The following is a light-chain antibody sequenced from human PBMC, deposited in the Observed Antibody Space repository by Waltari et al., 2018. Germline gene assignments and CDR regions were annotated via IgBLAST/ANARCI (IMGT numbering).Light chain of an antibody. Sequence: QSALTQPASVSGSPGQSITISCSGTTSTVGSYNLVSWYQQHPGKAPRLIIYAGSARPSVISNRFSVSTSANTASLTISGLQTEDEADYYCCSYAGSSTWVFGGGTKVTVL. V-gene: IGLV2-23*01. J-gene: IGLJ3*02. CDR1: TSTVGSYNL. CDR2: AGS. CDR3: CSYAGSSTWV.